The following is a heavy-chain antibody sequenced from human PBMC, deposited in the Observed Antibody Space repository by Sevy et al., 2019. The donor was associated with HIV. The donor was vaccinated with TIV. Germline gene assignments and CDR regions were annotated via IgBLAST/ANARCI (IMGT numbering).Heavy chain of an antibody. V-gene: IGHV1-8*01. J-gene: IGHJ6*02. CDR1: GYTFSSHD. Sequence: ASVKVSCKTSGYTFSSHDINWVRQAPGQGLEWMGWMNPNNGNTGYVQNFQDRVTMTRDSSIATAYMELRGLTSDDTAVYYCARDPSGNYLTPHYRDYYGLDVWGQGTAVTVSS. CDR2: MNPNNGNT. CDR3: ARDPSGNYLTPHYRDYYGLDV. D-gene: IGHD1-7*01.